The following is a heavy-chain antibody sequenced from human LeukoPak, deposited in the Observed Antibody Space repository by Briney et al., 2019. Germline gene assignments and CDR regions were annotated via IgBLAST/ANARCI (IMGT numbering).Heavy chain of an antibody. J-gene: IGHJ4*02. D-gene: IGHD6-13*01. Sequence: SETLSLTCTVSGGSIRYYYWSWIRQSPGKGLEWIGYIYYSGSTNYNPSLKSRVTISLDTSKNQFSLKLSSVTTADTAVYYCARVIGYSSTWFPYYFDHWGQGTLVTVSS. CDR1: GGSIRYYY. V-gene: IGHV4-59*01. CDR3: ARVIGYSSTWFPYYFDH. CDR2: IYYSGST.